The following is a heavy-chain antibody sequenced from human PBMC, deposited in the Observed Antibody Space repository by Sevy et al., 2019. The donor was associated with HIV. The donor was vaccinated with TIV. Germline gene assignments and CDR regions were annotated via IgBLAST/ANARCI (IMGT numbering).Heavy chain of an antibody. CDR3: ARDRRKVVKYYYYGMDV. D-gene: IGHD1-26*01. Sequence: SETLSLTCAVYGGSFSGYYWSWIRQPPGKGLEWIGEINHSGSTNYNPSLKSRVTISVDTSKNQFSLKLSSVTAADTAVYYCARDRRKVVKYYYYGMDVWGQGTTVTVSS. CDR1: GGSFSGYY. J-gene: IGHJ6*02. CDR2: INHSGST. V-gene: IGHV4-34*01.